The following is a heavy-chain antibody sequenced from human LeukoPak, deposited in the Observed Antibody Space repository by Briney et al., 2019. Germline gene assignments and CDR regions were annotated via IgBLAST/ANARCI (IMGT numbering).Heavy chain of an antibody. CDR1: GYTFTGYY. CDR2: INPNSGGT. D-gene: IGHD3-3*01. J-gene: IGHJ4*02. CDR3: ARELRFLEWSPFDY. Sequence: GASVKVSCKASGYTFTGYYMHWVRQAPGQGLEWMGRINPNSGGTNYAQKFQGWVTMTRDTSISTAYMELSRLRSDDTAVYYCARELRFLEWSPFDYWGQGTLVTVSS. V-gene: IGHV1-2*04.